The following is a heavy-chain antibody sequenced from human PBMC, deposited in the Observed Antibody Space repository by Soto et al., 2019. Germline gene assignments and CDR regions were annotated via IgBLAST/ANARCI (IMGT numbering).Heavy chain of an antibody. D-gene: IGHD3-10*01. CDR3: ARSYYRTLRSAHWFDP. CDR1: GGSISSDNYY. V-gene: IGHV4-30-4*01. J-gene: IGHJ5*02. Sequence: SETLSLTCTVSGGSISSDNYYWSWIRQTPGKGLEWIGYIYHSGSTDYTPSLKSRVTISVDTSKNQFSLKLSSMTAAATAVYYCARSYYRTLRSAHWFDPWGQGILVTVSS. CDR2: IYHSGST.